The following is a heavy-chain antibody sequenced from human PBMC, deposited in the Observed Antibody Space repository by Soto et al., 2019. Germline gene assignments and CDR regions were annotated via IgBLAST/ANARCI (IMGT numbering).Heavy chain of an antibody. CDR2: IYYSGST. CDR3: ARVVGTLTGGFDY. D-gene: IGHD3-9*01. CDR1: GGSISSSSYY. J-gene: IGHJ4*02. V-gene: IGHV4-39*07. Sequence: SETLSLTCTVSGGSISSSSYYWGWIRQPPGKGLEWIGSIYYSGSTYYNPSLKSRVTISVDTSKNQFSLKLNSVTAADTAVYYWARVVGTLTGGFDYWGQGTLVTVS.